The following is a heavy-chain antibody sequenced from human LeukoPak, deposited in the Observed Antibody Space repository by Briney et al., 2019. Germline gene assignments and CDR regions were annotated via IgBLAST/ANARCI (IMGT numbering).Heavy chain of an antibody. CDR2: ISAYNGNT. CDR1: GYTFTGYY. V-gene: IGHV1-18*04. D-gene: IGHD4-17*01. CDR3: ARERRVYGDYFDY. Sequence: ASVKVSCKASGYTFTGYYMHWVRQAPGQGLEWMGWISAYNGNTNYAQKLQGRVTMTTDTSTSTAYMELRSLRSDDTAVYYCARERRVYGDYFDYWGQGTLVTVSS. J-gene: IGHJ4*02.